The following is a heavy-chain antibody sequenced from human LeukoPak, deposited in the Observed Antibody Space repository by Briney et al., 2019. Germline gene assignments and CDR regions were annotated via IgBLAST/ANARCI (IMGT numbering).Heavy chain of an antibody. Sequence: PGGSLRLSCAASGFTLSSYGIPWVRQAPGKGLEGVAVISYDGSNKSYADSVKGRFTICRDNSKNSLYLQMNSLRAEDTAVYYCAKVISMATYYYYGMDVWGQGTTVTVSS. V-gene: IGHV3-30*18. D-gene: IGHD5-24*01. CDR2: ISYDGSNK. J-gene: IGHJ6*02. CDR1: GFTLSSYG. CDR3: AKVISMATYYYYGMDV.